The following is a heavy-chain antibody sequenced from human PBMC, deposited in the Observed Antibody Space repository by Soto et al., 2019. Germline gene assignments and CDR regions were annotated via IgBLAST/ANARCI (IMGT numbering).Heavy chain of an antibody. CDR2: IDYNGVT. D-gene: IGHD2-15*01. Sequence: SETLSLTCTVSGGSIYRSGYYWGWVRQPPGRGLEGIGNIDYNGVTYSNPSLKSRVTISRDTSKNQFSLKLTSVTAADTALYYCGKVLVGATGHTDSDSWGPGTLVT. V-gene: IGHV4-39*01. CDR1: GGSIYRSGYY. CDR3: GKVLVGATGHTDSDS. J-gene: IGHJ4*02.